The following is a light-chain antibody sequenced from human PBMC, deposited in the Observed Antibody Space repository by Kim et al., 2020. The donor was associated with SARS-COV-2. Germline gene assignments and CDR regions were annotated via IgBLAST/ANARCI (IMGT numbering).Light chain of an antibody. CDR2: GAS. Sequence: SASVGDRVTITCRSSQIISNYLNWYQQKPTKAPNLLIYGASTLQSGVPSRFSGSGSGTDFTLTISSLQPEDFATYYCQVSYAIPYTFGQGNKLEI. CDR1: QIISNY. V-gene: IGKV1-39*01. CDR3: QVSYAIPYT. J-gene: IGKJ2*01.